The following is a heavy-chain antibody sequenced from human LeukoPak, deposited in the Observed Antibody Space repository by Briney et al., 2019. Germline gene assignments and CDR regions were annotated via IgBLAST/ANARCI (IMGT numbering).Heavy chain of an antibody. CDR2: IYPGDSDT. J-gene: IGHJ4*02. CDR1: GYTFSSYW. D-gene: IGHD3-3*01. V-gene: IGHV5-51*01. Sequence: GESLRISCKGSGYTFSSYWIGWVRQMPGKGLEWMGIIYPGDSDTRYSPSLQGQVTISVDTTIGTAYLQWSSLKASDTAIYYCARQNDFRLDYWGQGTLVTVSS. CDR3: ARQNDFRLDY.